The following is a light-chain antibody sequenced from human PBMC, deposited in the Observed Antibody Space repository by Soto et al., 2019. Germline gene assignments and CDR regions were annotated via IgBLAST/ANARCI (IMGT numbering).Light chain of an antibody. CDR2: EVS. Sequence: QSALTQPPPASGSPGQSVTISCTGTSSDVGGYDYVSWYQRHPGKAPKLMIFEVSKRPSGVPDRFSGSKSGNTASLTVSGLQAEDEADYYCSSYAGNTKGVFGTGTKVTVL. CDR3: SSYAGNTKGV. CDR1: SSDVGGYDY. J-gene: IGLJ1*01. V-gene: IGLV2-8*01.